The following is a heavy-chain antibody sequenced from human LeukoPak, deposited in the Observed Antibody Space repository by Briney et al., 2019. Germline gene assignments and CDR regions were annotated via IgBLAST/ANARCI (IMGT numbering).Heavy chain of an antibody. V-gene: IGHV3-74*01. Sequence: PGGSLRLSCAASGFTFSSYWMHWVRQAPGKGLVWVSRINSDGSSTTYADSVKGRFTISRDNAKNTLYLQMNGLRAEDTGVYFCARVFSGWYFYFDNWGQGTLVTVSS. CDR1: GFTFSSYW. CDR2: INSDGSST. D-gene: IGHD6-19*01. CDR3: ARVFSGWYFYFDN. J-gene: IGHJ4*02.